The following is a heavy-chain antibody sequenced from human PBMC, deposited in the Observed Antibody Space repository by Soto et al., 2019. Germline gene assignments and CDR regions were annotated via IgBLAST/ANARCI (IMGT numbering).Heavy chain of an antibody. D-gene: IGHD2-21*02. CDR1: GYTLTSYA. CDR2: INAGNGNT. V-gene: IGHV1-3*05. CDR3: ATSIVVVTALDY. Sequence: QVQLVQSGAEEKKAGASVKVSCKASGYTLTSYAMHWVRQAPGQRLEWMGWINAGNGNTKYSQKFQGRVTITRDTSASTAYMELSSLRSEDTAVYYCATSIVVVTALDYWGQGTLVTLSS. J-gene: IGHJ4*02.